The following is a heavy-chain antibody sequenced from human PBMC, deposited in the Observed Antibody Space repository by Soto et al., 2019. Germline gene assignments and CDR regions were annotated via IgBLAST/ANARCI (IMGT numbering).Heavy chain of an antibody. CDR2: IYPGDSET. J-gene: IGHJ4*02. V-gene: IGHV5-51*01. CDR3: ARDYDYALDY. CDR1: GYSFSSYW. Sequence: PGESLKISCKGSGYSFSSYWIGWVRQMPGKGLEWMGFIYPGDSETRYSPSFQGQVTISVDKSISTAYLQWSSLKASDTAIYYCARDYDYALDYWGQGNLVTVSS. D-gene: IGHD3-16*01.